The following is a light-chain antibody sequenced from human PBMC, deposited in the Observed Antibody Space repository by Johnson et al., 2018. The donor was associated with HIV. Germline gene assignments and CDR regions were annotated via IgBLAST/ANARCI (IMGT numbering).Light chain of an antibody. V-gene: IGLV1-51*02. CDR3: LAWDSSLSAYV. CDR2: ENN. J-gene: IGLJ1*01. CDR1: SSNIGNNY. Sequence: QSVLTQPPSVSAAPGQKVTISCSGSSSNIGNNYVSWYQQLPGTAPKLLIYENNKRPSGIPDRFSGSKSGTSATLGITGLQTGDEADYYCLAWDSSLSAYVFGTGTKVTVL.